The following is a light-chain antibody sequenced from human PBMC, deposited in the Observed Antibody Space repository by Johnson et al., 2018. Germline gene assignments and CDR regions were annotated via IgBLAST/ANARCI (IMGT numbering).Light chain of an antibody. Sequence: QSVLTQPPSVSAAPGQKVTISCSGSSSNIGNNYVSWYQQLPGTAPKLLIYENNKRPSGIPDRFSGSKSGTSATLGISGLQHGVDADNYGGTWGSSLSAGNGFGTGTKVTV. CDR3: GTWGSSLSAGNG. CDR1: SSNIGNNY. CDR2: ENN. V-gene: IGLV1-51*02. J-gene: IGLJ1*01.